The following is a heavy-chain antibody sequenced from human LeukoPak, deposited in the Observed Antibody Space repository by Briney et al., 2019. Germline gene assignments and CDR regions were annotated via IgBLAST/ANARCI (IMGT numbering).Heavy chain of an antibody. Sequence: PGGSLRLSCAASGFTFSSYSMTWVRQAPGKGLEWVSSISSSSSYIYYADSVKGRFTISRDNAKNSLYLQMNSLRAEDTAVYYCARVGRYCSSTSCYQGYFDYWGQGTLVTVSS. V-gene: IGHV3-21*01. J-gene: IGHJ4*02. CDR1: GFTFSSYS. CDR3: ARVGRYCSSTSCYQGYFDY. CDR2: ISSSSSYI. D-gene: IGHD2-2*01.